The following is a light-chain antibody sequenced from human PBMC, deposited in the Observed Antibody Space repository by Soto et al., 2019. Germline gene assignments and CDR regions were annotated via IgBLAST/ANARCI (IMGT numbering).Light chain of an antibody. CDR3: SSYADRYVL. Sequence: QSALTQPPSASGSPGQSVTISCTGTSSDVGGYDYVSWYQQHPGRAPRLMIYEVSKRPSGVPDRFSGSKSGNTASLTVSGLQADDEADYYCSSYADRYVLFGGGTKLTVL. J-gene: IGLJ2*01. CDR1: SSDVGGYDY. CDR2: EVS. V-gene: IGLV2-8*01.